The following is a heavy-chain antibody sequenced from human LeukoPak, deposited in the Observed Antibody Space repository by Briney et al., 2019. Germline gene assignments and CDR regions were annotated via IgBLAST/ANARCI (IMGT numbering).Heavy chain of an antibody. Sequence: PGGSLRLSCAASGFTLSNSWMHWVRQAPGKGLVWVSRTNGDGSDTSYADSVKGRFTISRDNSKNTLYLQMNSLRAEDTAVYYCAKGHISSADPIDYWGQGTLVTVSS. D-gene: IGHD6-13*01. CDR2: TNGDGSDT. J-gene: IGHJ4*02. V-gene: IGHV3-74*01. CDR1: GFTLSNSW. CDR3: AKGHISSADPIDY.